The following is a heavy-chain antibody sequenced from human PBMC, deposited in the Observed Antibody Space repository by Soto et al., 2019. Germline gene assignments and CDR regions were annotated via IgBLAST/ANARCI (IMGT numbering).Heavy chain of an antibody. D-gene: IGHD3-22*01. Sequence: QVQLVQSGAEVKKPGASVKVSCKASGGTFSSYAISWVRQAPGQGLEWMGGIIPICGTANYAQKFQGRVTITADESTSTDYMELSSLRSEDTAVYYCARAGSRHSSGYLLRYWGQGTLVTVSS. CDR2: IIPICGTA. V-gene: IGHV1-69*01. J-gene: IGHJ4*02. CDR3: ARAGSRHSSGYLLRY. CDR1: GGTFSSYA.